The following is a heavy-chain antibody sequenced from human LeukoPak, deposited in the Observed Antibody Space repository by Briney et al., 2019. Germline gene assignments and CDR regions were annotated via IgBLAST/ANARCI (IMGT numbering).Heavy chain of an antibody. Sequence: GGSLRLSCAASGFTFSSYSMNWVRQAPGKGLEWVSSISSSSSYIYYADSVKGRFTISRDNPKNSLYLQMNSLRAEDTAVYYCARGYALEMAAIRFDYWGQGTLVTVSS. J-gene: IGHJ4*02. CDR3: ARGYALEMAAIRFDY. V-gene: IGHV3-21*01. CDR1: GFTFSSYS. CDR2: ISSSSSYI. D-gene: IGHD5-24*01.